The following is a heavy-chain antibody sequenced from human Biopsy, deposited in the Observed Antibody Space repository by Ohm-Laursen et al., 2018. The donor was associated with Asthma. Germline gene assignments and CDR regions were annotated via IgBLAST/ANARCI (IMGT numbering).Heavy chain of an antibody. V-gene: IGHV3-30*18. CDR3: AKDVFPGWELRRGLDY. Sequence: SLGLSCAASGFTFSNYGMHWVRQAPGKGLDWVAVISFDGSNKNYADSVKGRFTISRDNSRNTLHLQMNSLRAEDTAVYYCAKDVFPGWELRRGLDYWGQGTLVTVSS. CDR1: GFTFSNYG. D-gene: IGHD1-26*01. J-gene: IGHJ4*02. CDR2: ISFDGSNK.